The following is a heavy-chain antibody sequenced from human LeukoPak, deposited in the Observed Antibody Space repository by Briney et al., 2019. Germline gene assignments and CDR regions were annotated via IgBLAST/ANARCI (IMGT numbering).Heavy chain of an antibody. V-gene: IGHV3-7*01. CDR3: ARSKDAMVRGFYYYGMDV. CDR1: GFTFSTFW. D-gene: IGHD3-10*01. Sequence: GGSLRLSCAVSGFTFSTFWMSWVRQAPGKGLERVANIKEDGSVKYYLDSVKGRFTIPRDNSKNTLYLQMNSLRAEDTAVYYCARSKDAMVRGFYYYGMDVWGQGTTVTVSS. J-gene: IGHJ6*02. CDR2: IKEDGSVK.